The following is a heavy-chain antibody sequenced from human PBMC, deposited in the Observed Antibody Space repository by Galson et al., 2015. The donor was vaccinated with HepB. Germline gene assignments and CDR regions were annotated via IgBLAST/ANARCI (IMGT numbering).Heavy chain of an antibody. CDR1: GFTVRTNS. D-gene: IGHD3-10*01. V-gene: IGHV3-66*01. CDR2: IYGGGTP. J-gene: IGHJ4*02. Sequence: SLRLSCAASGFTVRTNSMIWVRQAPGKGLEWVSVIYGGGTPCYADSVKGRFTISRDTSKNTVFLQVNNLRAEDTAVYYCVGGSSGSSDKSIAYWGQGTLVTVSS. CDR3: VGGSSGSSDKSIAY.